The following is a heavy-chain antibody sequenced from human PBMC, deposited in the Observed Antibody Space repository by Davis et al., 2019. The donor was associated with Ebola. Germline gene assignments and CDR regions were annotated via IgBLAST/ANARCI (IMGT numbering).Heavy chain of an antibody. Sequence: GGSLRLSCAASGFTFDDYAMHWVRQAPGKGLEWVSGISWNSGSIGYADSVKGRFTISRDNAKNSLYLQMNSLRAEDTALYYCAKDIGYSSGENGYFDYWGQGTLVTVSS. D-gene: IGHD6-19*01. J-gene: IGHJ4*02. CDR1: GFTFDDYA. V-gene: IGHV3-9*01. CDR3: AKDIGYSSGENGYFDY. CDR2: ISWNSGSI.